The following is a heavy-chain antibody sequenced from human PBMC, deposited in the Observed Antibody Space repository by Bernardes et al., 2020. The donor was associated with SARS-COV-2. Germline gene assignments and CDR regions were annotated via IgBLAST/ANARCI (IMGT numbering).Heavy chain of an antibody. J-gene: IGHJ5*02. D-gene: IGHD6-19*01. CDR3: ARGYSSA. Sequence: GGSLRLSCAASGFTFSNFAMSWVRQAPGKGLEWVSTITTNGGSAYYYTDSVKGRFTTSRDNSKNTLYLQMNSLRADDTAVYYCARGYSSAWGQGALVTVSS. V-gene: IGHV3-23*01. CDR1: GFTFSNFA. CDR2: ITTNGGSA.